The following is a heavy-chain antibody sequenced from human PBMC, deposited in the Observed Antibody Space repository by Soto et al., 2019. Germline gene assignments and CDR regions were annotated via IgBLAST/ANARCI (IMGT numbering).Heavy chain of an antibody. V-gene: IGHV4-34*01. CDR2: INHSGST. J-gene: IGHJ4*02. Sequence: SETLSLTCAVYGGSFSGYYWSWIRQPPGKGLEWIGEINHSGSTNYNPSLKSRVTISVDTSKNQFSLKLSSVTAADTAVYYRATGQWLVLEYFDYWGQGTLVTVSS. D-gene: IGHD6-19*01. CDR1: GGSFSGYY. CDR3: ATGQWLVLEYFDY.